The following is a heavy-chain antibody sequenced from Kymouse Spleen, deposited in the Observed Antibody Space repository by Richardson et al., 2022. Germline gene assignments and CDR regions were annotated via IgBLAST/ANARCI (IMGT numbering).Heavy chain of an antibody. CDR2: IYYSGST. V-gene: IGHV4-39*01. CDR1: GGSISSSSYY. J-gene: IGHJ3*02. D-gene: IGHD3-9*01. Sequence: QLQLQESGPGLVKPSETLSLTCTVSGGSISSSSYYWGWIRQPPGKGLEWIGSIYYSGSTYYNPSLKSRVTISVDTSKNQFSLKLSSVTAADTAVYYCARQGRYFDWLNDAFDIWGQGTMVTVSS. CDR3: ARQGRYFDWLNDAFDI.